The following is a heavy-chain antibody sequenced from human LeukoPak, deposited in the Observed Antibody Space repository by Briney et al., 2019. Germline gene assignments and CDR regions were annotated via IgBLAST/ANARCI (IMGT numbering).Heavy chain of an antibody. CDR1: GFTFSSYS. CDR3: AKPVVPAARSDY. CDR2: ISSSSSYI. J-gene: IGHJ4*02. Sequence: GGSLRLSCAASGFTFSSYSMNWVRQAPGKGLEWVSSISSSSSYIYYADSVKGRFTISRDNAKNSLYLQMNSLRAEDTAVYYCAKPVVPAARSDYWGQGTLVTVSS. D-gene: IGHD2-2*01. V-gene: IGHV3-21*04.